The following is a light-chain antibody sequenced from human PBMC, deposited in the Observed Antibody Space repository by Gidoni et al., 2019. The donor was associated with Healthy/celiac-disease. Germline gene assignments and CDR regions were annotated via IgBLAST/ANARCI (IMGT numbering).Light chain of an antibody. V-gene: IGLV1-40*01. CDR1: SPNIGAGYD. CDR2: GNS. CDR3: QSYDSSLSGPKV. Sequence: QSVLPQPPSVSGAPGQRVTISCTGSSPNIGAGYDVPWYQQLPGTAPKLLIYGNSNRPSGVPDRFSGSKSGTSASLAISGRQAEDEADYYCQSYDSSLSGPKVFGGGTKLTVL. J-gene: IGLJ3*02.